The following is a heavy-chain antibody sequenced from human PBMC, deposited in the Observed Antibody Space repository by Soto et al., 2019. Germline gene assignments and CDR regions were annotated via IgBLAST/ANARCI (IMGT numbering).Heavy chain of an antibody. CDR3: AAGGGLPRYY. CDR2: IYHSGST. J-gene: IGHJ4*02. CDR1: GGSISSGCYS. V-gene: IGHV4-30-2*01. D-gene: IGHD5-12*01. Sequence: SETLSLTCAVSGGSISSGCYSWSWIRQPPGKGLEWIGYIYHSGSTYYNPSLKSRVTISVDRSKNQFSLKLSSVTAADTAVYYCAAGGGLPRYYWGQGTLVT.